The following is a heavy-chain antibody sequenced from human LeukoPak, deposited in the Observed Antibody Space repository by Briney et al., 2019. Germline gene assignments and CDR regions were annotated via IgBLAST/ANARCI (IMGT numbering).Heavy chain of an antibody. CDR2: INPNSGGS. Sequence: ASVKVSCKASGYTFTTYGISWVRQAPGQGLEWVGWINPNSGGSHYARRFQGRVTMTSDTSINTGYMELTSLTTDDTAVYYCARGPRYGESGYDLGPYWSQGTLVTVSS. J-gene: IGHJ4*02. CDR3: ARGPRYGESGYDLGPY. D-gene: IGHD5-12*01. CDR1: GYTFTTYG. V-gene: IGHV1-2*02.